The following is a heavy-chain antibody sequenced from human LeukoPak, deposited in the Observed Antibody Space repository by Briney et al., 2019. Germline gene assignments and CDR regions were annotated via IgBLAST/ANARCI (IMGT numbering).Heavy chain of an antibody. V-gene: IGHV4-4*07. D-gene: IGHD1-1*01. CDR3: ARGRVATVTSYYYYYMDV. J-gene: IGHJ6*03. Sequence: SETLSLTCTVSGGSTSSYYWSWIRQPAGKGLEWIGRIYTSGSTNYNPSLKSRVTMSVDTSKNQFSLKLNSVTAADTAVYHCARGRVATVTSYYYYYMDVWGKGTTVTVSS. CDR1: GGSTSSYY. CDR2: IYTSGST.